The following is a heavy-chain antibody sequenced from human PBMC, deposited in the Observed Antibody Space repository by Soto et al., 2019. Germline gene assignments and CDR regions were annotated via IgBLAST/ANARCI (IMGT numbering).Heavy chain of an antibody. CDR3: ATRTVFRPLDS. V-gene: IGHV4-61*01. J-gene: IGHJ4*02. CDR2: IFDSERT. Sequence: SETLSLTCTVSGRSVSSGSHFWSWIRQSPGKGLEWIGYIFDSERTNYNPSLKSRVIISQDMSKNQFFLNLRYATAADTAVYYCATRTVFRPLDSWGRGILVTVSS. CDR1: GRSVSSGSHF.